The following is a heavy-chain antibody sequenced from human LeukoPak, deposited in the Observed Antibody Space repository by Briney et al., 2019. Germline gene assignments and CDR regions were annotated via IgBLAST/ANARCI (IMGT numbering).Heavy chain of an antibody. J-gene: IGHJ6*03. CDR3: AREGDYGDYSKSFYYMNV. CDR1: GGYIGSYY. CDR2: IYTSENT. Sequence: PSETQSLTCTVSGGYIGSYYWSWIRQPAGKGLEWIGRIYTSENTDDNPSLKSRVTMSVDMSTSQFSLTLTSVTAADTAVYYCAREGDYGDYSKSFYYMNVWGEGTTVTVSS. D-gene: IGHD4-17*01. V-gene: IGHV4-4*07.